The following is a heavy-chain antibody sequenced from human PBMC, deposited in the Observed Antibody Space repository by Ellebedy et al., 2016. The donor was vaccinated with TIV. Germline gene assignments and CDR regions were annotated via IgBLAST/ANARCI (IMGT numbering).Heavy chain of an antibody. D-gene: IGHD6-6*01. CDR1: GFTFSSYD. CDR2: IGTAGDT. V-gene: IGHV3-13*01. Sequence: GESLKISCAASGFTFSSYDMHWVRQATGKGLEWVSAIGTAGDTYYPGSVKGRFTISRENVKNSLYLQMNSLRAGDTAVYYCARASSSGDYFDYWGQGTLVTVSS. CDR3: ARASSSGDYFDY. J-gene: IGHJ4*02.